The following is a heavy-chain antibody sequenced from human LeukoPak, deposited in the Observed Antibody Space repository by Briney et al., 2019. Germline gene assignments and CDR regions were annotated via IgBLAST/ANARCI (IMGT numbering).Heavy chain of an antibody. CDR3: ASAGILDY. J-gene: IGHJ4*02. V-gene: IGHV3-23*01. CDR1: GFTFSSYV. Sequence: GGSLRLSCAASGFTFSSYVMSWVRQAPGKGMEWVSTISGSGGSTYYADSVKGRFTISRDNSKNTLYLQMNSLRAEDMAVYYCASAGILDYWGQGTLVTVSS. CDR2: ISGSGGST.